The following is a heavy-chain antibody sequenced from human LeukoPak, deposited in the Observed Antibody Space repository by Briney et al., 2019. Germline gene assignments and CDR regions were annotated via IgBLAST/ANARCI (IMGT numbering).Heavy chain of an antibody. J-gene: IGHJ4*02. CDR1: GFTFSSYW. CDR2: IRYDGSNK. CDR3: AKDLDLYCSSTSCYTGFDY. Sequence: GGSLRLSCAASGFTFSSYWMSWVRQAPGKGLEWVAFIRYDGSNKYYADSVKGRFTISRDNSKNTLYLQMNSLRADDTAVYYCAKDLDLYCSSTSCYTGFDYWGQGTLVTVSS. D-gene: IGHD2-2*02. V-gene: IGHV3-30*02.